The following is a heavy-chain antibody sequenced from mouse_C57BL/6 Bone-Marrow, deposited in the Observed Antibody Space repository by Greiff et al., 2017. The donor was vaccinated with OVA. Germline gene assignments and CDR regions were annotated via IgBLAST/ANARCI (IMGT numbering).Heavy chain of an antibody. D-gene: IGHD1-1*01. CDR1: GFSINSDCY. CDR3: ARERGVTTVVAKYFDY. Sequence: DVQLVESGPSLVRPSQTLSLTCTVTGFSINSDCYWIWIRQFPGNKLEYIGYTFYSGITYYNPSLESRTYITRDTSKNQFSLKLSSVTTEDTATYYCARERGVTTVVAKYFDYWGQGTTLTVSS. CDR2: TFYSGIT. J-gene: IGHJ2*01. V-gene: IGHV3-3*01.